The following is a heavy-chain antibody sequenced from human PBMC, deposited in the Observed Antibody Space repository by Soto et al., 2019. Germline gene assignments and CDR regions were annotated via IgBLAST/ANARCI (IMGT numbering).Heavy chain of an antibody. CDR2: IDNNGLT. CDR3: GKILVGANGNTEAE. CDR1: VYSVYSNCHY. D-gene: IGHD2-15*01. Sequence: SSTXSLTGIFSVYSVYSNCHYLCWIRQPPGKGLEWIGSIDNNGLTNYNSSLKSRFTISRDTSKNQFSLRLTSVTAADTAVYYCGKILVGANGNTEAE. V-gene: IGHV4-39*01. J-gene: IGHJ1*01.